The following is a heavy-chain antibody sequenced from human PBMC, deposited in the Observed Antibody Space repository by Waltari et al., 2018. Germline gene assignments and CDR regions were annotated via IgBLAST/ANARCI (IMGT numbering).Heavy chain of an antibody. Sequence: QVQLQESGPGLVKPSETLSLTCAVSGYSISSGYYWGWIRQPPGKGLEWIGNIYHSGSTHYNPSLKSRVTISVDTSKNQFALKLSSVTAADTAVYYCAWRAAITAAGPTYYMDVWGKGTTVTVSS. CDR1: GYSISSGYY. CDR3: AWRAAITAAGPTYYMDV. J-gene: IGHJ6*03. CDR2: IYHSGST. D-gene: IGHD6-13*01. V-gene: IGHV4-38-2*01.